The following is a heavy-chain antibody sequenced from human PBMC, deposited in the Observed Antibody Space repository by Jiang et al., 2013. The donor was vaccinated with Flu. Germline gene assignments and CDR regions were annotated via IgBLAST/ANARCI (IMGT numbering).Heavy chain of an antibody. V-gene: IGHV3-74*01. Sequence: QLVESGGGLVQPGGSLGLSCATSGFTFSTYWMHWVRQAPREGLEWVSRITSDGSGATYADSVRGRFTISRDNAKNTLYLQMNSLRAEDTAIYYCARESYSSTWHGADDWGQGTQVTVSS. CDR1: GFTFSTYW. D-gene: IGHD6-13*01. CDR3: ARESYSSTWHGADD. CDR2: ITSDGSGA. J-gene: IGHJ4*02.